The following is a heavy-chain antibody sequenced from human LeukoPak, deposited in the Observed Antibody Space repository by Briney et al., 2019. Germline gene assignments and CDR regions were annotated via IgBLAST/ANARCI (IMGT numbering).Heavy chain of an antibody. J-gene: IGHJ4*02. V-gene: IGHV3-23*01. D-gene: IGHD3-16*01. Sequence: GGSLRLSCAASGFTFSHYAMSWVRQAPGKGLEWVSAISGNGDITYYTDSVKGRFTISRDNSKNTLYLQMNGLRAEDTAVYYCAKVTGGDMITYGGLDYWGQGTLVTVSS. CDR3: AKVTGGDMITYGGLDY. CDR2: ISGNGDIT. CDR1: GFTFSHYA.